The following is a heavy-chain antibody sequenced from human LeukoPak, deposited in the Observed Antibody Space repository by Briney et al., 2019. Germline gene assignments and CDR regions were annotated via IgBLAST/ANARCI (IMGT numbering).Heavy chain of an antibody. V-gene: IGHV3-53*01. CDR3: ARDPIVGATWRRY. D-gene: IGHD1-26*01. CDR2: IYTGGDT. Sequence: GSLRLSCAVSGFTVSSNYMSWVRQAPGKGLEWVSAIYTGGDTYYADSVKGRFTISRDNSKNTLYLQMNSLRAEDTAVYYCARDPIVGATWRRYWGQGTLVTVSS. J-gene: IGHJ4*02. CDR1: GFTVSSNY.